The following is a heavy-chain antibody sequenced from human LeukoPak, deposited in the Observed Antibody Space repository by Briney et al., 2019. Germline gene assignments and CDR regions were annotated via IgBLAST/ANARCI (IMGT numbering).Heavy chain of an antibody. CDR2: IYYTGTT. CDR3: ATWVTSGYYALDV. CDR1: GVSVSFGTYY. Sequence: SETLSLTCTVSGVSVSFGTYYWSWIRQPPGKGLEWVGYIYYTGTTNYNPSLKSRVSISVGTSKNQFSLKLSSVTAADTAVYYCATWVTSGYYALDVWGQGTTVIVSS. V-gene: IGHV4-61*01. J-gene: IGHJ6*02. D-gene: IGHD2-21*02.